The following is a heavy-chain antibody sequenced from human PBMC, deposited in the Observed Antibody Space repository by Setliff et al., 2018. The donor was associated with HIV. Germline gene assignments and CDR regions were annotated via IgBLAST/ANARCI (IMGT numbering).Heavy chain of an antibody. V-gene: IGHV4-61*02. Sequence: SETLSLTCAVSNGSISTIRYYWSWLRQPAGKGLEWIGRVYISGSTDYNPSLKSRVTISVDTSKNVFFLKMSSVTAAGTAVYYCARQVSGWDAFDIWGRGTVVTVSS. CDR2: VYISGST. CDR3: ARQVSGWDAFDI. CDR1: NGSISTIRYY. D-gene: IGHD3-10*01. J-gene: IGHJ3*02.